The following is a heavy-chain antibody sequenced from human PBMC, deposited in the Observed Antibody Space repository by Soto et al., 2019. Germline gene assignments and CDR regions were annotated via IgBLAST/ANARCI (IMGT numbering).Heavy chain of an antibody. D-gene: IGHD3-10*01. J-gene: IGHJ6*02. CDR2: IRSKAYGGTT. CDR1: GFTFGDYA. V-gene: IGHV3-49*04. Sequence: PVGSLRLSCTASGFTFGDYAMSWVRQAPGKGLEWVGFIRSKAYGGTTEYAASVKGRFTISRDDSKSIAYLQMNSLKTEDTAVYYCTRAIYGSGSYRYYYYYYGMDVWGQGTTVTVSS. CDR3: TRAIYGSGSYRYYYYYYGMDV.